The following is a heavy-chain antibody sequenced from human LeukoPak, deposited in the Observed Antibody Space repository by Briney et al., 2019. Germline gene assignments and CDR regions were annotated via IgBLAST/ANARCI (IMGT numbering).Heavy chain of an antibody. CDR2: IYYSGST. J-gene: IGHJ6*03. CDR3: ARVCRAPSLHDYSIYYYYYYMDV. D-gene: IGHD4-11*01. V-gene: IGHV4-31*03. Sequence: PSETLSLTCTVSGGSISSGGYYWSWIRQHPGKGLEWIGYIYYSGSTYYNLSLKSRVTISVDTSKNQFSLKLSSVTAADTAVYYCARVCRAPSLHDYSIYYYYYYMDVWGKGTTVTVSS. CDR1: GGSISSGGYY.